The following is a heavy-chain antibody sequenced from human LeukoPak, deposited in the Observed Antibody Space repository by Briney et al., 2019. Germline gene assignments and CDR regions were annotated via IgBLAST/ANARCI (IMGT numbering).Heavy chain of an antibody. J-gene: IGHJ4*02. CDR2: IYYSGST. V-gene: IGHV4-59*01. CDR3: AGMYSSSWYDY. D-gene: IGHD6-13*01. CDR1: GESFSDYY. Sequence: SETLSLTCAVYGESFSDYYWSWIRQPPGKGLEWIGYIYYSGSTNYNPSLKSRVTISVDTSKNQFSLKLSSVTAADTAVYYCAGMYSSSWYDYWGQGTLVTVSS.